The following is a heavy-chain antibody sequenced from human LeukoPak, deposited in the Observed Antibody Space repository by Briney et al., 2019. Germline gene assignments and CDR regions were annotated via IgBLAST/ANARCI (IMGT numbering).Heavy chain of an antibody. CDR3: AGGWENAFDI. CDR1: GDSISSSIYY. D-gene: IGHD1-26*01. J-gene: IGHJ3*02. Sequence: SETLSLTCTVSGDSISSSIYYWGWVRQPPGKGLEWIGSIDYSGGTNYNPSLQSRVTISVDTSNNHFSLKVRSVTAADTAVYYCAGGWENAFDIWGQGTMVTVSS. V-gene: IGHV4-39*07. CDR2: IDYSGGT.